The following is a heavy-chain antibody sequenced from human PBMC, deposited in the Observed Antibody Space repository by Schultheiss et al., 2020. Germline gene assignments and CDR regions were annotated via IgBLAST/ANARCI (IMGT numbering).Heavy chain of an antibody. CDR2: IYYSGST. V-gene: IGHV4-39*07. CDR3: ARGSGKSGSYFVGFDY. D-gene: IGHD1-26*01. CDR1: GGSISSSSYY. Sequence: SETLSLTCAVSGGSISSSSYYWGWIRQPPGKGLEWIGSIYYSGSTYYNPSLKSRVTISVDTSKNQFSLKLSSVTAADTAVYYCARGSGKSGSYFVGFDYWGQGTLVTVSS. J-gene: IGHJ4*02.